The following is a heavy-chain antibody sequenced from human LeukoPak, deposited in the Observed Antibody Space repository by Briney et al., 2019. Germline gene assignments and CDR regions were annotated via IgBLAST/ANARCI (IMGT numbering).Heavy chain of an antibody. CDR1: GFTFSNYY. D-gene: IGHD1-26*01. V-gene: IGHV3-7*03. CDR2: INQHGSEK. J-gene: IGHJ4*02. Sequence: PGGSLRLSCAASGFTFSNYYMSWVRQAPGKGLEWVANINQHGSEKYYVGSVKGRFTISRDNAKNSLYLQMNSLRAEDTAVYYCAKEATGQAYVDYWGQGTLVTVSS. CDR3: AKEATGQAYVDY.